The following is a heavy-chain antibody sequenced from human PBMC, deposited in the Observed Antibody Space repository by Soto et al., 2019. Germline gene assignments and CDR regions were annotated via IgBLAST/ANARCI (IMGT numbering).Heavy chain of an antibody. J-gene: IGHJ4*02. CDR2: INWNGGST. Sequence: GGSLRLSCSASGLGFTTYSMSWVRQPPGKGLEWVSGINWNGGSTGYADSVKGRFTISRGNAKNSLYLQMNSLRAEDTAVYYCAREMAALNYFDYWGQGTLVTVSS. D-gene: IGHD2-15*01. CDR1: GLGFTTYS. V-gene: IGHV3-20*04. CDR3: AREMAALNYFDY.